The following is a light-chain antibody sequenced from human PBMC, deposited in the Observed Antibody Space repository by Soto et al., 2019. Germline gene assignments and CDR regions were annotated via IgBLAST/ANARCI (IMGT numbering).Light chain of an antibody. Sequence: QSALTQPAAVSGSPGQSITISCTGTSSDVGGYNYVSWYQQHLGKAPKLMIYEVINRPSGVSIRFSGSKSGNTASLTISGLQAEDEADYYCCSYTSSSTSFVFGTGTKLTVL. CDR1: SSDVGGYNY. CDR3: CSYTSSSTSFV. CDR2: EVI. J-gene: IGLJ1*01. V-gene: IGLV2-14*01.